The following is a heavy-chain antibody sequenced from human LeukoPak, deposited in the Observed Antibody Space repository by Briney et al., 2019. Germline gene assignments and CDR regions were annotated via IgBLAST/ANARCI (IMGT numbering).Heavy chain of an antibody. J-gene: IGHJ4*02. V-gene: IGHV1-69*13. Sequence: ASVKVSCKASGGTFISYAISWVRQAPGQGLEWMGGIIPIFGTANYAQKFQGRVTITADESTSTAYMELSSLRSEDTAVYYCARDEVYYYDSSGYYLHYWGQGTLVTVSS. D-gene: IGHD3-22*01. CDR1: GGTFISYA. CDR3: ARDEVYYYDSSGYYLHY. CDR2: IIPIFGTA.